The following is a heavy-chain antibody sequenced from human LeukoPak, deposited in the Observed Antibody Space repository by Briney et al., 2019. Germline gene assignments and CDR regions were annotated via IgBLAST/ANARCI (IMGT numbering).Heavy chain of an antibody. CDR3: AKVNCGGDCSLFDY. D-gene: IGHD2-21*02. J-gene: IGHJ4*02. Sequence: GGSLRLSCAASGFTFSSYGMHWVRQASGKGLEWVAFIRYDESKTYYADYVKGRFTISRDKSTNTLYLQMNGLRTEDTAVYFCAKVNCGGDCSLFDYWGQGTLVTVSS. V-gene: IGHV3-30*02. CDR1: GFTFSSYG. CDR2: IRYDESKT.